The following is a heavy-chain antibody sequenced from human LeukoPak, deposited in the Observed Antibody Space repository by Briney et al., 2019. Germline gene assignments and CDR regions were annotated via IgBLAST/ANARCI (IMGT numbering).Heavy chain of an antibody. J-gene: IGHJ4*02. CDR2: ITGSGGST. CDR3: ARAPNHYYDSSGAFYDY. D-gene: IGHD3-22*01. V-gene: IGHV3-23*01. CDR1: GFTFSSYA. Sequence: GGSLRLSCAASGFTFSSYAMSWVRQAPGKGLEWVSDITGSGGSTYYADSVKGRFTISRDNSKNTLYLQMNGLRAEDTAVYYCARAPNHYYDSSGAFYDYWGQGTLVTVSS.